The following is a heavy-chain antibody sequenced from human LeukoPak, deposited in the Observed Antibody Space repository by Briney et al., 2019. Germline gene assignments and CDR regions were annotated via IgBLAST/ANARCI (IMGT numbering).Heavy chain of an antibody. J-gene: IGHJ6*02. D-gene: IGHD2-15*01. CDR1: GLTFSDYY. V-gene: IGHV3-11*04. CDR3: ARVGCSGGSCYQVRYYYGMDV. Sequence: GGSLRLSCAVSGLTFSDYYMSWIRQAPGKGLEWVSYISSSSSTIYYADSVKGRFTISRDNAKNSLYLQMNSLRAEDTAVYYCARVGCSGGSCYQVRYYYGMDVWGQGTTVTVSS. CDR2: ISSSSSTI.